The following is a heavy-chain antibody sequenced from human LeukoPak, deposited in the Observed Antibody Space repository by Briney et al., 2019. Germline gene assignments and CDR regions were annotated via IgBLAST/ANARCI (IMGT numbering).Heavy chain of an antibody. CDR2: ISWNSGFI. V-gene: IGHV3-9*01. CDR1: GFTFDDYA. Sequence: GGSLRLSCAASGFTFDDYAMHWVRQAPGKGLEWVSGISWNSGFIAYADSVKGRFTISRDNSKNTLYLQMNSLRAEDTAVYYCAREYMDVWGKGTTVTISS. J-gene: IGHJ6*03. CDR3: AREYMDV.